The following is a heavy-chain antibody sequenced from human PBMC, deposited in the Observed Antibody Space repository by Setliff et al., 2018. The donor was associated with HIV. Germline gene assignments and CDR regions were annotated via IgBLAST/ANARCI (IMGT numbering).Heavy chain of an antibody. D-gene: IGHD6-19*01. Sequence: GSLRLSCAASGFTFTNAWMSWVRQAPGKGLEWVGRIKSKSDGGTTDSAAPVKGRITISRDDSKNTVYLQMNSLKTEDTAVYYCATSIAVPVYAFDMWGHGTMVTVSS. V-gene: IGHV3-15*01. CDR1: GFTFTNAW. CDR3: ATSIAVPVYAFDM. J-gene: IGHJ3*02. CDR2: IKSKSDGGTT.